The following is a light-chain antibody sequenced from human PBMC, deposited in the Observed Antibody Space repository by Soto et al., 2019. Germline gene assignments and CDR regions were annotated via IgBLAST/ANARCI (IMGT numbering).Light chain of an antibody. Sequence: DIQMTQSPSSLSASVGDRVTITCRASQSITNWLAWYQQKPGKATKLLIYDASSLESGVPSRFSGGGFGTEFTLTINSLQPDDFATYYCQQYNTYSTFGQGTKVDIK. CDR2: DAS. J-gene: IGKJ1*01. V-gene: IGKV1-5*01. CDR1: QSITNW. CDR3: QQYNTYST.